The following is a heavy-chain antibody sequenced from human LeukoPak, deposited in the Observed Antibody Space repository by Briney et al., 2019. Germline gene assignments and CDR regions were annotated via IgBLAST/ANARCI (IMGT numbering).Heavy chain of an antibody. J-gene: IGHJ4*02. V-gene: IGHV4-34*01. D-gene: IGHD3-16*02. Sequence: KPSETLSLTCTVSGGSISSYYWSWIRQPPGKGLEWIGEINHSGSTNYNPSLKSRVTISVDTSKNQFSLKLSSVTAADTAVYYCARHSYDYVWGSYRYSGTSGYFDYWGQGTLVTVSS. CDR1: GGSISSYY. CDR3: ARHSYDYVWGSYRYSGTSGYFDY. CDR2: INHSGST.